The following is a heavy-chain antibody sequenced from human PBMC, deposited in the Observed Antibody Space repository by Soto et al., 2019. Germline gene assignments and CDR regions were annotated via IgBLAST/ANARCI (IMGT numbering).Heavy chain of an antibody. CDR1: GGTIRSPDW. D-gene: IGHD6-19*01. CDR2: IFQSGST. V-gene: IGHV4-4*01. J-gene: IGHJ5*02. CDR3: ARGRGRYSSGWSWFDP. Sequence: LSLTCGVSGGTIRSPDWWTWVRQPPGKGLEWIGEIFQSGSTNYTPSLESRVTISVDKSKNQFSLTLTSVTAADTAVYFCARGRGRYSSGWSWFDPWGQGILVTVS.